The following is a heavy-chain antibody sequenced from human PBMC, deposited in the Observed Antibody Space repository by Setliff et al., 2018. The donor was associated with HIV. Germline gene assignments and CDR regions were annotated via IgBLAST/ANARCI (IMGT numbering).Heavy chain of an antibody. CDR1: GYTFTDYY. Sequence: ASVKVSCKASGYTFTDYYIHWVRQAPGHGLEWVGRINPKSGATSYAQNFRARVTMTRDTSSTTAYMELSTLRSDDTALYYCARDLIRITPHGDLPFWGQGTLVTVSS. J-gene: IGHJ4*02. D-gene: IGHD2-15*01. V-gene: IGHV1-2*06. CDR3: ARDLIRITPHGDLPF. CDR2: INPKSGAT.